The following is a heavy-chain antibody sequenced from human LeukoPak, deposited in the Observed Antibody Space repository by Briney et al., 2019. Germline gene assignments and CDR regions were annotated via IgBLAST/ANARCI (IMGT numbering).Heavy chain of an antibody. CDR2: INHSGST. V-gene: IGHV4-34*01. CDR3: ARGGGGGIVVVPAAQAYYFDY. J-gene: IGHJ4*02. CDR1: GGSFSGYY. D-gene: IGHD2-2*01. Sequence: SETLSLICAVYGGSFSGYYWSWIRQPPGKGLEWIGEINHSGSTNYNPSLKSRVTISVDTSKNQFSLKLSSVTAADTAVYYCARGGGGGIVVVPAAQAYYFDYWGQGTLVTVSS.